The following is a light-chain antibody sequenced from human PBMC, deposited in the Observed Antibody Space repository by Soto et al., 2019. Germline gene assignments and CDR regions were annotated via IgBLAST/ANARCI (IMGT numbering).Light chain of an antibody. CDR1: QSVSSTY. CDR2: GAS. V-gene: IGKV3-20*01. J-gene: IGKJ5*01. Sequence: VLTQSPGTLSLSPGERATLSCRASQSVSSTYLAWYQQKPGQAPRVLIYGASTRATGVPDRFSGSGSGIDFTLTISRLEPDDFAVYYCQEYGSSRTFGQGTRLEIK. CDR3: QEYGSSRT.